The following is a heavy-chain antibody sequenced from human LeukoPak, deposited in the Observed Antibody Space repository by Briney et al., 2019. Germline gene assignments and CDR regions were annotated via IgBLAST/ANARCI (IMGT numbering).Heavy chain of an antibody. CDR3: ARGAHSSVWEYFFYYMDV. V-gene: IGHV3-7*04. CDR2: IKHDGSEK. D-gene: IGHD5/OR15-5a*01. Sequence: TGGSLRLSCAVSGFTFSTYWMSWVRQAPGKGLEWVANIKHDGSEKYSVDSAKGRFTISSDNAKNSLYLQMNSLRAEDTAVYYCARGAHSSVWEYFFYYMDVWGKGTTVIVSS. CDR1: GFTFSTYW. J-gene: IGHJ6*03.